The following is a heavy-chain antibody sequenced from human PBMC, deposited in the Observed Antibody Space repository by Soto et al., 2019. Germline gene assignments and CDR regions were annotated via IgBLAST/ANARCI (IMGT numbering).Heavy chain of an antibody. CDR3: AKNPANAAMAPPYYYGMDV. J-gene: IGHJ6*02. V-gene: IGHV3-43*01. CDR2: ISWDGGST. CDR1: GFTFDDYT. Sequence: QPGGSLRLSCAASGFTFDDYTMHWVRQAPGKGLEWVSLISWDGGSTYYADSVKGRFTISRDNSKNSLYLQMNSLRTEDTALYYCAKNPANAAMAPPYYYGMDVWGQGTTVTVSS. D-gene: IGHD5-18*01.